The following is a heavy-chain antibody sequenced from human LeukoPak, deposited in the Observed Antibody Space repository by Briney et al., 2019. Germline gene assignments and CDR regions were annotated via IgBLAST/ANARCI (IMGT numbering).Heavy chain of an antibody. CDR3: AKGHRYCTSGNCNSAVDY. Sequence: GGSLRLSCSMSGFTLSHYAMSWVRQAPGKGLERVSTIGGGGGSTDYTDSVKGRFTISRDNSKNTLYLQMNSLGAEDTAVYYCAKGHRYCTSGNCNSAVDYWGQGTLVTVSS. CDR1: GFTLSHYA. V-gene: IGHV3-23*01. J-gene: IGHJ4*02. D-gene: IGHD2-15*01. CDR2: IGGGGGST.